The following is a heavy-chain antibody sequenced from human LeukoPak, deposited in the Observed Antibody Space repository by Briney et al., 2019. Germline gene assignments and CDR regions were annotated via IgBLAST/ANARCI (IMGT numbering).Heavy chain of an antibody. V-gene: IGHV1-2*02. Sequence: ASVKVSCKASGYTLTGYYMHWVRQAPGQGLEWMGWINPNSGGTNYAQKFQGRVTMTRDTSISAAYMELSRLRSDDTAVYYCARGEDGYNFPLDYWGQGTLVTVSS. D-gene: IGHD5-24*01. CDR3: ARGEDGYNFPLDY. J-gene: IGHJ4*02. CDR2: INPNSGGT. CDR1: GYTLTGYY.